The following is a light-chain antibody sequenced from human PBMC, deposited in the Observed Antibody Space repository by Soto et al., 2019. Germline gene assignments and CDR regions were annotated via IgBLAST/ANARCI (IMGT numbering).Light chain of an antibody. CDR2: DAS. CDR3: QQYSSLSWS. V-gene: IGKV1-5*01. J-gene: IGKJ1*01. Sequence: EIQMTQSPSTLSASVGDRVTITCRASQSVFSWLAWYQQKPGTAPKLLIYDASTLEAGVPSRFRGSGSGTEFTLTIGGLQPDDFATYHCQQYSSLSWSFGQGTKVEVK. CDR1: QSVFSW.